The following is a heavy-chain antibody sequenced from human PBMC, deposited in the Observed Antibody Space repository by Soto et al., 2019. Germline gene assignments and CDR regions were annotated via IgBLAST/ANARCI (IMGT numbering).Heavy chain of an antibody. Sequence: QVQLVQAGAEVKKPGASVKVSCKASGYTFTSYGISWVRQAPGQGLEWMGWISAYNGNTYYAQKLQGRVTMTTDTSTSTAYMELRGLRSDDTAVYYCARVAAAAANGGWFDPWGQGTLVTVSS. CDR1: GYTFTSYG. V-gene: IGHV1-18*01. D-gene: IGHD6-13*01. J-gene: IGHJ5*02. CDR3: ARVAAAAANGGWFDP. CDR2: ISAYNGNT.